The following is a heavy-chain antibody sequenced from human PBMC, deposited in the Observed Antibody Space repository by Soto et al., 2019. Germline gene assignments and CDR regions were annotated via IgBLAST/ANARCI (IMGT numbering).Heavy chain of an antibody. J-gene: IGHJ4*02. D-gene: IGHD1-1*01. V-gene: IGHV4-4*02. CDR1: GGSIISNNW. CDR3: ARIPADLQVHAR. CDR2: IYHGGST. Sequence: QMHLQESGPGLVKPSGTLSLTCAVSGGSIISNNWWSWVRQPPGKGLEWIAEIYHGGSTNINPSLQSRVTIAVDKSKNQVSLRLTSLTAADTALYYCARIPADLQVHARWGQGTLVTVSS.